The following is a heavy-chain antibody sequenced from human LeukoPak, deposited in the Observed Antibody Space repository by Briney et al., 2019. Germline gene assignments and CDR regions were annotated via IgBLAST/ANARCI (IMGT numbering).Heavy chain of an antibody. CDR1: GYTFTSYD. CDR3: ACYDCGDY. CDR2: INTNTGSP. J-gene: IGHJ4*02. D-gene: IGHD2-2*01. Sequence: ASVKVSCKASGYTFTSYDINWVRQATGQGLEWMGWINTNTGSPTYAQAFTGRFVFSLDTSVSTAYLQISSLKTEDTAVYYCACYDCGDYWGQGTLVTVSS. V-gene: IGHV7-4-1*02.